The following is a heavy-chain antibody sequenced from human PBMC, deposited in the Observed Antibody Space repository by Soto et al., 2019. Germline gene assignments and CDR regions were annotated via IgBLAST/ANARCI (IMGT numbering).Heavy chain of an antibody. J-gene: IGHJ6*02. D-gene: IGHD2-2*01. CDR3: TTDIVVVPAAPIHYYYYGMDV. CDR2: IKSKTDGGTT. V-gene: IGHV3-15*01. Sequence: GGSLRLSCADSGFTFSNAWMSWVRQAPRKGLEWVGRIKSKTDGGTTDYAAPVKGRFTISRDDSKNTLYLQMNSLKTEDTAVYYCTTDIVVVPAAPIHYYYYGMDVWGQGTTVTVSS. CDR1: GFTFSNAW.